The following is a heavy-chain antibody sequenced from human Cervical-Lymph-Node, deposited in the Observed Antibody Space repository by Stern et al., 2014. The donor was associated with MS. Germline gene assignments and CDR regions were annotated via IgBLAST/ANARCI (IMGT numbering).Heavy chain of an antibody. J-gene: IGHJ6*02. V-gene: IGHV2-70*20. Sequence: QVTLKESGPALVKSTQTLTLTCTFSGFSLNTSGMCVSWVRQPPGKALEXLALIDWEDDKYYSTTLKTRLTISKDTSKNQVVLTMTNMDPADTATYYCARMEYDRSGDYYYYNGMDVWGQGTTVTVSS. CDR2: IDWEDDK. CDR3: ARMEYDRSGDYYYYNGMDV. D-gene: IGHD3-22*01. CDR1: GFSLNTSGMC.